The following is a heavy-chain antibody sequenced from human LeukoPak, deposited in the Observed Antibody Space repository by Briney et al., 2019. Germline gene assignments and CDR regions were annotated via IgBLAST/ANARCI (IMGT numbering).Heavy chain of an antibody. CDR2: ISSSGSTI. CDR3: GRDGTAPGLYFDL. CDR1: GFTFRSYE. V-gene: IGHV3-48*03. Sequence: GGSLRLSCAASGFTFRSYEMNWVRLAPGKGLEWISYISSSGSTIYYADSVKGRFTISRDNAKNSLYLQMSSLRAEDTAVYYCGRDGTAPGLYFDLWGQGTLVTVSS. D-gene: IGHD6-13*01. J-gene: IGHJ4*01.